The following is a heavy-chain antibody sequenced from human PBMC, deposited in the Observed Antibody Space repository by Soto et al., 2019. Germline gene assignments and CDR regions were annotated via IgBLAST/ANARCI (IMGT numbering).Heavy chain of an antibody. V-gene: IGHV1-18*01. CDR1: GYTFTSYG. CDR3: ARDAPMGYYDSSGSDAFDI. J-gene: IGHJ3*02. CDR2: ISAYNGNT. D-gene: IGHD3-22*01. Sequence: ASVKVSCKASGYTFTSYGISWVRQAPGQGLEWMGWISAYNGNTNYAQKLQGRVTMTTDTSTSTAYMELRSLRSDDTAVYYCARDAPMGYYDSSGSDAFDIWGQGTMVTVSS.